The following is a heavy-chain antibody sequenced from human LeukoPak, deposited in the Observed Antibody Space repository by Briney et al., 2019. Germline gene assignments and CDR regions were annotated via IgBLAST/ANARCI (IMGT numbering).Heavy chain of an antibody. V-gene: IGHV3-7*01. CDR3: ARVYGSWYYDY. J-gene: IGHJ4*02. D-gene: IGHD6-13*01. CDR1: GFTFSSYW. Sequence: PGGSVRLSCAGSGFTFSSYWMSWVRQAPGEGLEWVAHIKQDGSEKYYLDSVKGRFTISRDNSKNTLYLQMNSLRAEDTAVYYCARVYGSWYYDYWGQGTLVTVSS. CDR2: IKQDGSEK.